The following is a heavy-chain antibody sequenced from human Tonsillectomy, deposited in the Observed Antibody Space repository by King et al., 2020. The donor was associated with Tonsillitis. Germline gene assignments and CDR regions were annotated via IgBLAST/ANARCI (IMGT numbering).Heavy chain of an antibody. Sequence: VQLVESGGGVVQPGRSLRLSCAASGFTFSNYGMHWVRQAPGKGLEWVAVISYDGNNVYYADSVKGRFTISRDNSKNTLYLQMNSLRADDTAFYYCAKDLSGSHWGQGTLVTVSS. D-gene: IGHD3-10*01. CDR1: GFTFSNYG. V-gene: IGHV3-30*18. J-gene: IGHJ4*02. CDR3: AKDLSGSH. CDR2: ISYDGNNV.